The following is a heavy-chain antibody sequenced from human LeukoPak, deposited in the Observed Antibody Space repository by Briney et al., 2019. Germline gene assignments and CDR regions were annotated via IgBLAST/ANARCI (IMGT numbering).Heavy chain of an antibody. V-gene: IGHV3-21*01. Sequence: PGWSLRLSCVASGFTFSIYNMHWVRQAPGKGLEWVSSISSSSSYIYYADSVKGRFTISRDNAKNSLYLQMNSLRAEDTAVYYCARGNTWFDPWGQGTLVTVSS. CDR3: ARGNTWFDP. J-gene: IGHJ5*02. CDR1: GFTFSIYN. CDR2: ISSSSSYI.